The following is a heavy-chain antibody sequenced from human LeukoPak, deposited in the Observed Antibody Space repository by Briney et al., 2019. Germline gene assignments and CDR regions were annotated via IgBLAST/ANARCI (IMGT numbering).Heavy chain of an antibody. CDR1: GDSISYESYY. CDR3: AGEGEYGDSYS. CDR2: IYRGRT. D-gene: IGHD2-21*01. J-gene: IGHJ5*02. Sequence: PSQTLSLTCAVSGDSISYESYYWNWIRQAPGKGPEWIGNIYRGRTRLNPSLTSRVAISVDMSTSQVSLSLTSVTAADTAIYYCAGEGEYGDSYSWGQGALVIVSA. V-gene: IGHV4-30-2*01.